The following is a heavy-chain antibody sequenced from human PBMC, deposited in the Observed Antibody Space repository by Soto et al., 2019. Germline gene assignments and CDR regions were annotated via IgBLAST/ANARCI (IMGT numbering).Heavy chain of an antibody. J-gene: IGHJ3*02. CDR2: IYPGDSDT. Sequence: GESLKISCKGSGYSFTNYWIGWVRQMPGKGLEWMAIIYPGDSDTRYSPSFQGQVTISADKSISTAYLQWSSLKASDTAMYYCGYCSGGGMNGFDIWAQGTMVTVSS. CDR3: GYCSGGGMNGFDI. V-gene: IGHV5-51*01. D-gene: IGHD2-15*01. CDR1: GYSFTNYW.